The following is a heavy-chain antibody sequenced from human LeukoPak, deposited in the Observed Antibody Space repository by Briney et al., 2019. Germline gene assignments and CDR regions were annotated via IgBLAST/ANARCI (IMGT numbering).Heavy chain of an antibody. CDR3: ARVVPAAGTDY. CDR1: GFTFSSYS. J-gene: IGHJ4*02. Sequence: PGGSLRLSCAASGFTFSSYSMNWVRQAPGKGLEWVSSISSSSYIYYADSVKGRFTISRDNAKNSLYLQMNSLRAEDTAVYYCARVVPAAGTDYWGQGTLVTVSS. CDR2: ISSSSYI. V-gene: IGHV3-21*01. D-gene: IGHD6-13*01.